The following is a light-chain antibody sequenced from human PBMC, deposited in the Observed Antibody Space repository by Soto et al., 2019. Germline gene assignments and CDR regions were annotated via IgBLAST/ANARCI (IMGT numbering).Light chain of an antibody. CDR1: QNVNID. CDR2: SAS. V-gene: IGKV3D-15*01. J-gene: IGKJ3*01. CDR3: QQYNTWPVT. Sequence: EIVLTQSPDTLSVSQGESATLSCRASQNVNIDLVWYQQKPGQAPKVLMFSASARETGIPARFSGGGSETEFTLTISSLQPEDSAVYYCQQYNTWPVTFGPGTKVAIK.